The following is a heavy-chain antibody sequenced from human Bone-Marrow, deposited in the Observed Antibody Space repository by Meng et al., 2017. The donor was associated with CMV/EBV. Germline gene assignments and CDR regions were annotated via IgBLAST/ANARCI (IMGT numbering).Heavy chain of an antibody. J-gene: IGHJ6*02. CDR1: GGSISSSSYY. Sequence: SETLSLTCSVSGGSISSSSYYWGWIRQPPGKGLEWIGNIYYNENTYYNASLKSRVTISVDTSKNQFSLKLSSVTAADTAVYYCARVPITPSYYYGMDVWGRGTTVTVSS. CDR3: ARVPITPSYYYGMDV. CDR2: IYYNENT. V-gene: IGHV4-39*07. D-gene: IGHD5-24*01.